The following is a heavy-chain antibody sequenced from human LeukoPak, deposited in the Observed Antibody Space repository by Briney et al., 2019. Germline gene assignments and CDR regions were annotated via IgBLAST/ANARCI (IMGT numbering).Heavy chain of an antibody. CDR2: ISYSGST. J-gene: IGHJ3*01. V-gene: IGHV4-59*01. CDR3: ARPSLDYGGIDAFDF. D-gene: IGHD4-23*01. CDR1: GGSISSYY. Sequence: SETLSLTCTVSGGSISSYYWGWIRQPPGKGLEWIGYISYSGSTNYNPSLKSRVTISVDTSKNQFSLKLSSVTAADTAVYYCARPSLDYGGIDAFDFWGQGTLVTVSS.